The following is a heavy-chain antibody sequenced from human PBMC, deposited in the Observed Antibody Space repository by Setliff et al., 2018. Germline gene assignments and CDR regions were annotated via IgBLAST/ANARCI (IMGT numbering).Heavy chain of an antibody. Sequence: PSETLSLTCTVSGGSISDSSWSWIRQPPGKGLEWIGCISSIGNTYYNPSLGSRLTISADTSNNQFSLKLSSVTAADTAVYYCAKIKAGGGSFDIWGQGTMVTVSS. CDR3: AKIKAGGGSFDI. CDR2: ISSIGNT. D-gene: IGHD3-16*01. CDR1: GGSISDSS. J-gene: IGHJ3*02. V-gene: IGHV4-4*08.